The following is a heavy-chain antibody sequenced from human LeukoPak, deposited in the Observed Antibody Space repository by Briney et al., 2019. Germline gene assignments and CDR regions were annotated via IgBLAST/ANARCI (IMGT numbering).Heavy chain of an antibody. V-gene: IGHV4-4*02. Sequence: PSETLSLTCAVSGDSISSSNWWNWVRPPPGKGLEWIGEIFHRGSTNYNPSLKSRVTISVDKSKTRFSLRLSSVTAADTAVYYCARGGSSSWRPFDFWGQGTLATVSS. CDR3: ARGGSSSWRPFDF. CDR2: IFHRGST. D-gene: IGHD6-13*01. J-gene: IGHJ4*02. CDR1: GDSISSSNW.